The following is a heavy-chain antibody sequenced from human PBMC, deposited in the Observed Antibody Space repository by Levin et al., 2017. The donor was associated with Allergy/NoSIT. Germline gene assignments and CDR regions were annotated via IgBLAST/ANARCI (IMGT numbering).Heavy chain of an antibody. V-gene: IGHV4-59*01. CDR2: IYYSGST. Sequence: GSLRLSCSVSGGSLTEYYWNWIRQPPGKGLEWIGYIYYSGSTTFNPSLSSRVSMSLDRSKNQFSLKLRSVTPADTAVYYCSRADVDYNDDDMERLRYFDLWGRGTLVSVSS. J-gene: IGHJ2*01. CDR3: SRADVDYNDDDMERLRYFDL. CDR1: GGSLTEYY. D-gene: IGHD1-1*01.